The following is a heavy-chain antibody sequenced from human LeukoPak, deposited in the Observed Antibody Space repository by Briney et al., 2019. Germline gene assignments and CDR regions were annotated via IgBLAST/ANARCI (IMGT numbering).Heavy chain of an antibody. D-gene: IGHD2-2*01. CDR3: AKDILRRVVVVPAAMSDLSGMDV. CDR2: ISGSGGST. Sequence: PGGSLRLSCAASGFTFSSYAMSWVRQAPGKGLEWVSAISGSGGSTYYADSVKGRFTISRDNAKNSLYLQMNSLRAEDTALYYCAKDILRRVVVVPAAMSDLSGMDVWGQGTTVTVSS. CDR1: GFTFSSYA. J-gene: IGHJ6*02. V-gene: IGHV3-23*01.